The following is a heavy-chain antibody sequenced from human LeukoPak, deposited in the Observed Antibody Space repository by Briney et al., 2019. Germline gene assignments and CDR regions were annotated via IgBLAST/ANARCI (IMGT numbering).Heavy chain of an antibody. CDR3: AGGGGNYYNHSFDY. D-gene: IGHD1-26*01. J-gene: IGHJ4*02. CDR2: IYSSGST. Sequence: PSETLSLTCTVSDGFISSGGYYWSWIRQHPGKGLEWIGYIYSSGSTYYNPSLKSRVTISGDTSKNQFSLKLSSVTAADTAIYYCAGGGGNYYNHSFDYWGQGTLVTVSS. V-gene: IGHV4-31*03. CDR1: DGFISSGGYY.